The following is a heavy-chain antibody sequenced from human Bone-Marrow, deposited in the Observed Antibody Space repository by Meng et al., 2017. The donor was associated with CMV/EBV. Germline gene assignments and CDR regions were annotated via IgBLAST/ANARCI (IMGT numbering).Heavy chain of an antibody. V-gene: IGHV3-53*01. Sequence: GESLKISCAASGFTVSSNYMSWVRQAPGKGLEWVSVIYSGGSTYYADFVKGRFTISRDSSKNTLYLQMNSLRAEDTALYYCAVGHDSRKVAYWGQGTLVTVSS. CDR2: IYSGGST. J-gene: IGHJ4*02. CDR3: AVGHDSRKVAY. CDR1: GFTVSSNY. D-gene: IGHD3-3*01.